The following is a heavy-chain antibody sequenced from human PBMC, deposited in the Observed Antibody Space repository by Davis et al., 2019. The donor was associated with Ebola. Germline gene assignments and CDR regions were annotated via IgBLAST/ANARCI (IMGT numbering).Heavy chain of an antibody. V-gene: IGHV3-23*01. D-gene: IGHD6-6*01. Sequence: PGGSLRLSCAASGFTSSNFAMSWVRQSPGKGLEWVSSVLDSGGATYYTDSAKGRFTVSRDDSKNTLYLQMNTLRAEDTAVYYCARAKYYGTDVWGKGTTVTVSS. CDR1: GFTSSNFA. J-gene: IGHJ6*04. CDR2: VLDSGGAT. CDR3: ARAKYYGTDV.